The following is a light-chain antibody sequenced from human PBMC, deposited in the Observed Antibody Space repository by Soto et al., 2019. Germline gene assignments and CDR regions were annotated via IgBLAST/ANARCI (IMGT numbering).Light chain of an antibody. CDR2: KAS. CDR1: QSISSW. CDR3: QQYNSYRT. V-gene: IGKV1-5*03. J-gene: IGKJ1*01. Sequence: DIQMTQSPSTLSASVGDRVTITCRASQSISSWLAWYQQKPGKAPKLLIYKASSLESGVPSRFSGSGSGTEFTLTISSLQPDDFPTYYCQQYNSYRTLGQGTKVDIK.